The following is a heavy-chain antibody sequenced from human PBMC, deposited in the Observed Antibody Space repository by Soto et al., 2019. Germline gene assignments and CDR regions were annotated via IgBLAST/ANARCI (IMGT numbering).Heavy chain of an antibody. CDR2: ISYDGSNK. Sequence: QVQLVESGGGVVQPGRSLRLSCAASGFTFSSYAMHWVRQAPGKGLEWVAVISYDGSNKYYADSVKGRFTISRDNSKNTLYLQMNSRRAEDTAVYYCAREPYVWGSYRTYYFDYWGQGTLVTVSS. CDR3: AREPYVWGSYRTYYFDY. J-gene: IGHJ4*02. D-gene: IGHD3-16*02. CDR1: GFTFSSYA. V-gene: IGHV3-30-3*01.